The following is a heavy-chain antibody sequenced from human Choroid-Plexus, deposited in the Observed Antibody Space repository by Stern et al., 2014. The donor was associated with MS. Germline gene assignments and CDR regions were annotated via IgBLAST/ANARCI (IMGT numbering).Heavy chain of an antibody. D-gene: IGHD2-21*02. CDR3: PASGGGPHDYYFEW. CDR1: GGTFSNYG. CDR2: IIPFFGTT. V-gene: IGHV1-69*01. Sequence: QVQLVQSGEEAKKPGSSVKVFCKTLGGTFSNYGFFWVRQAPGQGLERMGGIIPFFGTTNYAQKFQGRVPITADESSSPVFMELMSLISDESAIFYCPASGGGPHDYYFEWWGQGTLVTVSS. J-gene: IGHJ4*02.